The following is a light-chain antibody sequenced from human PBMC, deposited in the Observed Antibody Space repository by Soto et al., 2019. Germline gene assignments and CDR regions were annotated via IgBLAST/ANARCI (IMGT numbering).Light chain of an antibody. V-gene: IGLV2-14*01. CDR1: SSDVSGYNY. J-gene: IGLJ1*01. CDR3: SSYTSSSTGV. CDR2: EVS. Sequence: QSVLTQPASVSGSPGQSITISCTGTSSDVSGYNYVSWYQQHPGKAPKLMIYEVSNRPSGVSNRFSGSKSGNTASLTISGLQAEDEADYYCSSYTSSSTGVFGTGTQLTVL.